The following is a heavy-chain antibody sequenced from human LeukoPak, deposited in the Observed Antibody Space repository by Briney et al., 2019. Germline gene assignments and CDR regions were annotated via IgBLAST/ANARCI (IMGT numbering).Heavy chain of an antibody. V-gene: IGHV3-30*02. Sequence: GGSLRLSCAASGFTFSSYGMHWVRQAPGKGLEWVAFIRYDGSNKYYADSVKGRFTISRDNYKNTLYLQMNSLRAEHTAVYYCAKDFDSSGYYTLDYWGQGTLVTVSS. D-gene: IGHD3-22*01. J-gene: IGHJ4*02. CDR2: IRYDGSNK. CDR3: AKDFDSSGYYTLDY. CDR1: GFTFSSYG.